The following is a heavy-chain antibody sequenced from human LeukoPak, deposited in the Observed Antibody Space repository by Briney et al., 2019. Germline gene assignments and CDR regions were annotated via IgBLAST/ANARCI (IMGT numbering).Heavy chain of an antibody. CDR3: ATKANTVRDTTMGGFDY. D-gene: IGHD5-18*01. CDR1: GGTFSSYA. CDR2: IIPIFGTA. Sequence: SVKVSCKASGGTFSSYAISWVRQAPGQGLEWMGGIIPIFGTANYAQKFQGRVTITADESTSTAYMELSSLRSEDTAVYYCATKANTVRDTTMGGFDYWGQGTLVTVSS. V-gene: IGHV1-69*13. J-gene: IGHJ4*02.